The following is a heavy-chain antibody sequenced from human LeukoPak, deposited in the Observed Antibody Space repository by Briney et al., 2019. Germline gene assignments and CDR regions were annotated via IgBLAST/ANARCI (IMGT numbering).Heavy chain of an antibody. Sequence: SETLSLTCTVSGGSISSSSYYWGWIRQPPGKGLEWIGSIYYSGSTYYNPSLKSRVTISVDTSKNQFSLKLSSVTAADTAVYYCARGGDSMIVVGPFDYRGQGTLVTVSS. D-gene: IGHD3-22*01. V-gene: IGHV4-39*01. J-gene: IGHJ4*02. CDR1: GGSISSSSYY. CDR3: ARGGDSMIVVGPFDY. CDR2: IYYSGST.